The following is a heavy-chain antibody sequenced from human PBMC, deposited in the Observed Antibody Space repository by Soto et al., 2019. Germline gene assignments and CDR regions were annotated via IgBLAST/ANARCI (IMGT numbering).Heavy chain of an antibody. CDR2: INHSGST. D-gene: IGHD6-13*01. J-gene: IGHJ5*02. CDR3: ARGVRADSSSWYWGNWLDP. CDR1: GGSFSGYY. Sequence: SETLSLTCAVYGGSFSGYYWSWIRQPPGKGLEWIGEINHSGSTNYNPSLKSRVTISVDTSKNQFSLKLSSVTAADTAVYYCARGVRADSSSWYWGNWLDPWGQGTLVTVSS. V-gene: IGHV4-34*01.